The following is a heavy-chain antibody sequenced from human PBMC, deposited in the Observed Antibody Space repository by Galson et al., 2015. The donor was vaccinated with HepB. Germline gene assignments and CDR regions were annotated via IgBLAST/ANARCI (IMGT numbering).Heavy chain of an antibody. D-gene: IGHD6-19*01. V-gene: IGHV5-10-1*01. CDR2: IDPSDSYI. CDR1: GYSFTSYW. Sequence: QSGAEVKKPGESLRISCKGSGYSFTSYWISWVRQMPGKGLEWMGRIDPSDSYINYSPSFQGHVAISVDKSISTAYLQWSSLKASDTAMYYCARPGRTIAMAAEENAFDMWGQGTMVTVSS. J-gene: IGHJ3*02. CDR3: ARPGRTIAMAAEENAFDM.